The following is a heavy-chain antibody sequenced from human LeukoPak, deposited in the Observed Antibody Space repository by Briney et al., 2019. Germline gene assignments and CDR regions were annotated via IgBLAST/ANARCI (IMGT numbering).Heavy chain of an antibody. Sequence: SETLSLTCTVSGGSISRISYYWGWIRQPPGKGLEWIGSIYYTGSTYYNPSHKSRVTISLDTSKNQFSLQLSAVTAADTAVYYCARTYYYDSSGYYYTLFDYWGQGTLVTVSS. CDR1: GGSISRISYY. J-gene: IGHJ4*02. V-gene: IGHV4-39*07. CDR2: IYYTGST. CDR3: ARTYYYDSSGYYYTLFDY. D-gene: IGHD3-22*01.